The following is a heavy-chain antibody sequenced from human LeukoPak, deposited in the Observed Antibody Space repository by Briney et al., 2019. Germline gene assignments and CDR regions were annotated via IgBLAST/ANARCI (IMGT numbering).Heavy chain of an antibody. CDR1: GGPISSHY. CDR3: ARINSGWYFDY. V-gene: IGHV4-59*11. J-gene: IGHJ4*02. D-gene: IGHD6-19*01. Sequence: SETLSLTCIVSGGPISSHYWTWIRQPPGKGLEYIGYIYYSGNTNYNPSLKSRVTISVDRSKNQFSLKLTSVTAEDTAVYYCARINSGWYFDYWGQGTLVTVSS. CDR2: IYYSGNT.